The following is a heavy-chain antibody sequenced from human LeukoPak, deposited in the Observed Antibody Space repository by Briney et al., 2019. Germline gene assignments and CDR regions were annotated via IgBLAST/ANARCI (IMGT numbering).Heavy chain of an antibody. D-gene: IGHD6-19*01. V-gene: IGHV4-39*01. CDR3: ARCSLHSSGWTYYFDY. CDR1: GGSISSSSYY. Sequence: SETLSLTCTVSGGSISSSSYYWGWIRQPPGKGLEWIGSIYYSGSTYYNPSLKSRVTISVDTSKNQFSLKLSSVTAADTAVYYCARCSLHSSGWTYYFDYWGQGTLVTVSS. J-gene: IGHJ4*02. CDR2: IYYSGST.